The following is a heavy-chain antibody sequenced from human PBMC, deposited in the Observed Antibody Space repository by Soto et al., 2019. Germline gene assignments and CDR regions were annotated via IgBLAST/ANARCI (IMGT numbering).Heavy chain of an antibody. V-gene: IGHV3-48*01. Sequence: PGGSLRLSCAASGFTFSSYIMNWVRQAPGKGLEWVSYISSSSSTIYYADSVKGRFTISRDNAKNSLYLQMNSLRAEDTAVYYCARAPSPGYYYYMDVWGKGTTVTVSS. J-gene: IGHJ6*03. CDR3: ARAPSPGYYYYMDV. CDR2: ISSSSSTI. CDR1: GFTFSSYI.